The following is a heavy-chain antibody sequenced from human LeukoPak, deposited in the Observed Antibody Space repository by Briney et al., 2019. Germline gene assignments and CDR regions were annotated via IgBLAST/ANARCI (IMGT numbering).Heavy chain of an antibody. Sequence: GGPLRLSCAASGVTFSNYNMNWVRQAPGKGREWVSYISSSSSTIYYADSLKGRFTISRDNAKNSLYLQMNSLRAEDTAVYYCARGLASLYNWNFACMDVWGKGTTVTVSS. CDR3: ARGLASLYNWNFACMDV. D-gene: IGHD1-7*01. J-gene: IGHJ6*03. CDR2: ISSSSSTI. CDR1: GVTFSNYN. V-gene: IGHV3-48*01.